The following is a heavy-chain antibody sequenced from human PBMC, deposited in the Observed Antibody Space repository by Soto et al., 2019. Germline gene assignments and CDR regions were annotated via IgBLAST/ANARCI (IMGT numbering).Heavy chain of an antibody. CDR1: GYTFTSYG. D-gene: IGHD1-26*01. CDR3: ASGRYGDY. V-gene: IGHV1-18*01. CDR2: LSAHNGNT. Sequence: QVHLVQSGAEVKKPGASVKVSCKGSGYTFTSYGITWVRQAPGQGLEWMGWLSAHNGNTDYAQKLQGIVTVTRDTSTSTAYMELRSLRSDDTAVYYCASGRYGDYWGQGALVTVSS. J-gene: IGHJ4*02.